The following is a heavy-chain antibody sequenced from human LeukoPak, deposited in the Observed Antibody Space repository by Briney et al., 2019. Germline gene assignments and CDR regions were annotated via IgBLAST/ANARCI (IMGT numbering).Heavy chain of an antibody. D-gene: IGHD6-19*01. CDR3: ARDVRVAGTYHFDY. V-gene: IGHV4-4*07. Sequence: PSETLSLTCTISGGSISSDYLSWIRQPAGKGLEWIGRIYTSGSTNYNPSLKSRITMSVDTSTKQFSLKLSSVTAADTAVYYCARDVRVAGTYHFDYWGQGTLVTVSS. CDR1: GGSISSDY. J-gene: IGHJ4*02. CDR2: IYTSGST.